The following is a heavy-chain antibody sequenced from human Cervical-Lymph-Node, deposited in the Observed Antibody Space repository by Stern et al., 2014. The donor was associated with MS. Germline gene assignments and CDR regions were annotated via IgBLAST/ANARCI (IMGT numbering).Heavy chain of an antibody. CDR1: GFTFSIYW. J-gene: IGHJ5*02. CDR3: ARDATICTSCTMDWFDL. CDR2: IKQDGSEK. V-gene: IGHV3-7*01. D-gene: IGHD2-2*01. Sequence: EVHLVESGGGLVQPGGSLRLSCAASGFTFSIYWMSWVRQAPGKGLEWVANIKQDGSEKYYVDSVKGRFTISRDNAKNLLYLQMNSVRGEDTAVYYCARDATICTSCTMDWFDLWGQGTLVTVSS.